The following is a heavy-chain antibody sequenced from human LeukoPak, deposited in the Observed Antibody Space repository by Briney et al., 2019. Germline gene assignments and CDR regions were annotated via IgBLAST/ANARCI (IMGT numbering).Heavy chain of an antibody. V-gene: IGHV7-4-1*02. D-gene: IGHD6-19*01. CDR1: GHTFTSYA. CDR2: INTNTGNP. J-gene: IGHJ4*02. Sequence: GASVKVSCKASGHTFTSYAMNWVRQAPGQGLEWMGWINTNTGNPTYAQGFTGRFVFSLDTSVSTAYLQISSLKAEDTAVYYCARDVSSGWYRGFDYWGQGTLVTVSS. CDR3: ARDVSSGWYRGFDY.